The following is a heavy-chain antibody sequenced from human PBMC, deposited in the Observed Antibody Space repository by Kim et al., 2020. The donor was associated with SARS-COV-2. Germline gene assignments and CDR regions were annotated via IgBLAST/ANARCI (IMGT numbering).Heavy chain of an antibody. J-gene: IGHJ4*02. Sequence: SETLSLTCAVSGGAISSSNWWRWVRQPPRNGMEWIWEIYHIGGTYNNQSLKSRVTISVDKSKNQFSLKLSSVTAPDTAVYYCARVLDEQWLGEGRYFDYWGQGTLVTVSS. CDR2: IYHIGGT. CDR1: GGAISSSNW. V-gene: IGHV4-4*02. CDR3: ARVLDEQWLGEGRYFDY. D-gene: IGHD6-19*01.